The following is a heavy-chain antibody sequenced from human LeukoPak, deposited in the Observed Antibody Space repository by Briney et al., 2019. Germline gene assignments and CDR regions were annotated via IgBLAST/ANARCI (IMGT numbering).Heavy chain of an antibody. J-gene: IGHJ6*02. D-gene: IGHD3-10*01. CDR2: INPNSGGT. CDR1: GYTFTSYD. Sequence: EASVKVSCKASGYTFTSYDINWVRQATGQGLEWMGWINPNSGGTNYAQKFQGRVTMTRDTSISTAYMELSRLRSDDTAVYYCARTGDGSGSYSYYYGMDVWGQGTTVTVSS. CDR3: ARTGDGSGSYSYYYGMDV. V-gene: IGHV1-2*02.